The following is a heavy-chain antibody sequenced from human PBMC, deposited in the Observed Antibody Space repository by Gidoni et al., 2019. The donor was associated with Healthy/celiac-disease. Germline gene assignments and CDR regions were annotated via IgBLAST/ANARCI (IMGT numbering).Heavy chain of an antibody. CDR3: ARGTTRRGYSYGLFDY. V-gene: IGHV4-59*01. CDR2: IYYSGST. D-gene: IGHD5-18*01. J-gene: IGHJ4*02. CDR1: GGSISSYY. Sequence: QVQLQESGPGLVKPSETLSLTCTVSGGSISSYYWSWIRQPPGKGLEWIGYIYYSGSTNYNPSLKSRVTISVDTSKNQFSLKLSSVTAADTAVYYCARGTTRRGYSYGLFDYWGQGTLVTVSS.